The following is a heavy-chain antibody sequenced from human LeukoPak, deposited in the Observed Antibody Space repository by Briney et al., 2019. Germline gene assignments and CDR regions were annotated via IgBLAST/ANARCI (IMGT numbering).Heavy chain of an antibody. D-gene: IGHD2-2*01. CDR1: GFTFDDYG. CDR2: INWNGGST. J-gene: IGHJ3*02. CDR3: ARDFKAIVVVPADPPDAFDI. Sequence: GGSLRLSCAASGFTFDDYGMSWARHAPGKGLEWVSGINWNGGSTGYADSVKGRFTISRDNAKNSLYLQMNSLRAEDTALYYCARDFKAIVVVPADPPDAFDIWGQGTMVTVSS. V-gene: IGHV3-20*04.